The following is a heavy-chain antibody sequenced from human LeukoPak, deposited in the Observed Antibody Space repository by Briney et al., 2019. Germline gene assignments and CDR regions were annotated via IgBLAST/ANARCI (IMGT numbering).Heavy chain of an antibody. V-gene: IGHV3-23*01. D-gene: IGHD3-16*01. Sequence: QTGGSLRLSCAASGFTFNSYAMSWVRQAPGKGLEWVSAMSGSGGSTYYADSVKGRFTISRDNSKNTLYLQMNSLRADDTAVYYCAKYWGYYFDYWGQGTLVTVFS. J-gene: IGHJ4*02. CDR2: MSGSGGST. CDR1: GFTFNSYA. CDR3: AKYWGYYFDY.